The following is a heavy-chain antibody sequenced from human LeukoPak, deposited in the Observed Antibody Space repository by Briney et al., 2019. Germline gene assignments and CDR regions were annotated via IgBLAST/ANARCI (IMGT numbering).Heavy chain of an antibody. D-gene: IGHD3-22*01. J-gene: IGHJ4*02. CDR2: IYYSGST. V-gene: IGHV4-59*01. CDR1: GGSISSYY. Sequence: SETLSLTCTVSGGSISSYYWSWIRQPPGKGLEWIGYIYYSGSTNYNPSLKSRVTISVDTSKNQFSLKLSSVTAADTAVYYCARASDSSGYYAPQHYFDYWGQGTLVTVSS. CDR3: ARASDSSGYYAPQHYFDY.